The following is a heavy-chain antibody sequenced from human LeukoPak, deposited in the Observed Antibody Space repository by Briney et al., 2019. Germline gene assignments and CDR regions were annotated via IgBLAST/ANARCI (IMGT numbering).Heavy chain of an antibody. J-gene: IGHJ4*02. CDR1: GFTFSSYA. V-gene: IGHV3-23*01. Sequence: GGSLRLSCAASGFTFSSYAMSWVRQAPGKGLEWVSAISGSGGSTYYADSVKGRFTISRDNSKNTLYLQMNSLRAEDTAVYYCAKDRASAFSSSGGYYFDYWGQGTLVTVSP. CDR3: AKDRASAFSSSGGYYFDY. CDR2: ISGSGGST. D-gene: IGHD6-6*01.